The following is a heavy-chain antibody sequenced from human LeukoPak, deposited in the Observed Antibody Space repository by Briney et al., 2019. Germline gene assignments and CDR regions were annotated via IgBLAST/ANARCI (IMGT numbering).Heavy chain of an antibody. CDR1: GYTFTSYD. CDR2: MNPNSGNT. CDR3: ARGRDYDFWSGYYTGIGAFDI. Sequence: ASVKVSCKASGYTFTSYDINWVRQATGQGLAWMGWMNPNSGNTGYAQKFQGRVTMTRNTSISTAYMELSSLRSEDTAVYYCARGRDYDFWSGYYTGIGAFDIWGQGTMVTVSS. J-gene: IGHJ3*02. D-gene: IGHD3-3*01. V-gene: IGHV1-8*01.